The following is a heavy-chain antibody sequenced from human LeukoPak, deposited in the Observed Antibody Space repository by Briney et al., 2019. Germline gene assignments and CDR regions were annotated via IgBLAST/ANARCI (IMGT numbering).Heavy chain of an antibody. J-gene: IGHJ3*02. V-gene: IGHV3-9*01. CDR1: GFTFDDYA. D-gene: IGHD6-13*01. Sequence: GGSLRLSCAASGFTFDDYAMHWVRQAPGKGLEWVSGISWNSGSIGYADSVKGRFTISRDNAKNSLYLQMNSLRAEDTALYYCAKDMQKYSSSWYRGDDAFDIWGQGTMVTVSS. CDR2: ISWNSGSI. CDR3: AKDMQKYSSSWYRGDDAFDI.